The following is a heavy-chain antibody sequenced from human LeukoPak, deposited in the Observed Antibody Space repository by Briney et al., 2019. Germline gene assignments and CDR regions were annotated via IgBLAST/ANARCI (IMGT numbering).Heavy chain of an antibody. D-gene: IGHD1-7*01. Sequence: GSLRLSCAASGFTFSDYYMSWIRQAPGKGLEWVSYISSSGSTIYYADSAKGRFTISRDNAKNSLYLQMNSLRAEDTAVYYCARDGPDLNGNYVREYAFDIWGQGTMVTVSS. V-gene: IGHV3-11*04. J-gene: IGHJ3*02. CDR3: ARDGPDLNGNYVREYAFDI. CDR2: ISSSGSTI. CDR1: GFTFSDYY.